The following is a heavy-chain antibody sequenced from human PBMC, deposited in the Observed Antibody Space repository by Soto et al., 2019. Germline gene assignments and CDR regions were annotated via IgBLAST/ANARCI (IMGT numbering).Heavy chain of an antibody. CDR2: INHSGST. D-gene: IGHD3-10*01. J-gene: IGHJ6*02. CDR3: ARAGGVWYYYGSGSYYAAGLLDNYYYYGMDV. V-gene: IGHV4-34*01. Sequence: WETLSLTCAVYGGSFSGYYWSWIRQPPGKGLEWIGEINHSGSTNYDPSLKSRVTISVDTSKNQFSLKLSSVTAADTAVYYCARAGGVWYYYGSGSYYAAGLLDNYYYYGMDVWGQGTTVTVSS. CDR1: GGSFSGYY.